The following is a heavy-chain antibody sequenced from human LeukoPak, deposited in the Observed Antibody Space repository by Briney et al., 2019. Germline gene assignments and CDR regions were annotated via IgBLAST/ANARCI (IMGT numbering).Heavy chain of an antibody. V-gene: IGHV3-74*01. D-gene: IGHD6-6*01. CDR1: GFTFSDYW. CDR3: ARESHPMAARSLYGMDV. CDR2: INNDGSGT. Sequence: GGSLRLSCAASGFTFSDYWMHWVRQAPGRGLVWVSLINNDGSGTNYAASVKGRFTISRDNAKNTLYLQMNSLRAEDTAVYYCARESHPMAARSLYGMDVWGQGITVTVSS. J-gene: IGHJ6*02.